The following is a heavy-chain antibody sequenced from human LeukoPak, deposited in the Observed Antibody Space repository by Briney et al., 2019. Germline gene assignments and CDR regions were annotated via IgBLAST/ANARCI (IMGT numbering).Heavy chain of an antibody. D-gene: IGHD2-2*01. CDR1: GFTFSSYS. CDR2: ISSSSSYI. J-gene: IGHJ4*02. Sequence: GGSLRLSCAASGFTFSSYSMNWVRQAPGKGLEWVSSISSSSSYIYYADSVKGRFTISRDNAKNSLYLQMNSLRAEDTAVYYCAREGYCSGTSCHYFDCWGQGTLVTVSS. V-gene: IGHV3-21*01. CDR3: AREGYCSGTSCHYFDC.